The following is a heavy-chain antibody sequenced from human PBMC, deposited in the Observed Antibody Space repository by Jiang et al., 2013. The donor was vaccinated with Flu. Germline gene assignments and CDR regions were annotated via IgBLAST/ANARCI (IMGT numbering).Heavy chain of an antibody. D-gene: IGHD3-3*01. CDR3: ARGSIFGVVRGAFDI. CDR2: INPNSGGT. Sequence: SGAEVKKPGASVKVSCKASGYTFTGYYMHWVRQAPGQGLEWMGWINPNSGGTNYAQKFQGRVTMTRDTSISTAYMELSRLRSDDTAVYYCARGSIFGVVRGAFDIWGQGTMVTVSS. J-gene: IGHJ3*02. CDR1: GYTFTGYY. V-gene: IGHV1-2*02.